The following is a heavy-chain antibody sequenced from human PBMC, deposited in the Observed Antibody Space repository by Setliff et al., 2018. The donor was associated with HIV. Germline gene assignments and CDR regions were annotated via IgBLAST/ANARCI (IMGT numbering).Heavy chain of an antibody. CDR1: GGSFSGYY. J-gene: IGHJ3*02. CDR3: AREASSGYGAFDI. V-gene: IGHV4-34*01. CDR2: INHSGST. D-gene: IGHD3-22*01. Sequence: PSETLSLTCAVYGGSFSGYYWSWIRQPPGKGLEWIGEINHSGSTNYNPSLKSRVTISVDTSKNQFSLKLSSVTAADTAVYYCAREASSGYGAFDIWGQGTKVTVSS.